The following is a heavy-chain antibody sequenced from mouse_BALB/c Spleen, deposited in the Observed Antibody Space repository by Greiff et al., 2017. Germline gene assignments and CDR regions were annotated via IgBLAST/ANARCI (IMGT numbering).Heavy chain of an antibody. Sequence: EVKLVESGPGLVKPSQSLSLTCSVTGYSITSGYYWNWIRQFPGNKLEWMGYISYDGSNNYNPSLKNRISITRDTSKNQFFLKLNSVTTEDTATYYCARVGVRGDAMDYWGQGTSVTVSS. V-gene: IGHV3-6*02. CDR1: GYSITSGYY. CDR3: ARVGVRGDAMDY. D-gene: IGHD2-14*01. J-gene: IGHJ4*01. CDR2: ISYDGSN.